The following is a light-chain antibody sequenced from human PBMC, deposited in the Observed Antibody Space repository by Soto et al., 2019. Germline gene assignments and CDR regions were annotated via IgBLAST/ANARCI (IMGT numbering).Light chain of an antibody. CDR3: QQGSSFPWT. J-gene: IGKJ1*01. CDR1: QDIDSW. Sequence: DIQMTQSPSSVSASVGDRVTITCRASQDIDSWLAWYQQKPGKAPRLLIYAASNLQSGVPSRFSGSGSGTDFTFTISSLHPEDFATYYCQQGSSFPWTFGQGTKVEIQ. CDR2: AAS. V-gene: IGKV1-12*01.